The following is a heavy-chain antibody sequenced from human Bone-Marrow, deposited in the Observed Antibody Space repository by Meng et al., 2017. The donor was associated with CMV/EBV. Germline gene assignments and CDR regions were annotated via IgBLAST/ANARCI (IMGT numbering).Heavy chain of an antibody. CDR2: ISAYNGNT. V-gene: IGHV1-18*01. J-gene: IGHJ6*02. Sequence: ASVKVSCKASGYTFTSYGISWVRQAPGQGLEWMGWISAYNGNTNYAQKLQGRVTMTTDTSTSTAYMELRSLRSDDTAVYYCAREGKADSYGLDGSYYYGMDVWGQGTTVTVSS. D-gene: IGHD5-18*01. CDR1: GYTFTSYG. CDR3: AREGKADSYGLDGSYYYGMDV.